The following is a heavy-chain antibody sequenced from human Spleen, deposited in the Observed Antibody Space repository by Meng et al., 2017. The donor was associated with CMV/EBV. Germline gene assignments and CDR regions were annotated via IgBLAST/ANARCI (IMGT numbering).Heavy chain of an antibody. CDR3: ARDRELSGGAYFDY. Sequence: SETLSLTCTVSGYSISSGYYWGWIRQPPGKGLEWIGYIYYSGTTNYTPSLKSRVTISVDTSKNQFSLKLSSLTAADTAVYYCARDRELSGGAYFDYWGQGTLVTVSS. J-gene: IGHJ4*02. D-gene: IGHD1-7*01. V-gene: IGHV4-61*01. CDR2: IYYSGTT. CDR1: GYSISSGYY.